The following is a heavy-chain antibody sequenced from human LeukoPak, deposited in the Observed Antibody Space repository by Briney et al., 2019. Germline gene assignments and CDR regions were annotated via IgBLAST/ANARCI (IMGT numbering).Heavy chain of an antibody. V-gene: IGHV4-39*01. J-gene: IGHJ2*01. D-gene: IGHD3-22*01. CDR1: GGSISSSSYY. CDR2: IYYSGST. CDR3: ERPRGYDSSGYYYGYFDL. Sequence: SETLSLTCTVSGGSISSSSYYWGWIRPPPGKGLEWIGSIYYSGSTYYNPSLKSRVTISVDTSKNQFSLKLSSVTAADTAVYYCERPRGYDSSGYYYGYFDLWGRGTLVTVSS.